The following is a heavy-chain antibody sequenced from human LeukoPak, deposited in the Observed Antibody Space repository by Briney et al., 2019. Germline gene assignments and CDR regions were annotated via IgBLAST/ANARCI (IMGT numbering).Heavy chain of an antibody. CDR3: TKEKRTIPNLDPGSDP. V-gene: IGHV3-23*01. Sequence: GGSLRLSCAASGFTFSDYAMSWVRQAPGKGLEWVSAISGSGANTHYADSVKGRFTVSRDNSKNTLYLQINSLKAEDTAVHNFTKEKRTIPNLDPGSDPWGKGTLVTVSS. J-gene: IGHJ5*02. CDR1: GFTFSDYA. CDR2: ISGSGANT. D-gene: IGHD3/OR15-3a*01.